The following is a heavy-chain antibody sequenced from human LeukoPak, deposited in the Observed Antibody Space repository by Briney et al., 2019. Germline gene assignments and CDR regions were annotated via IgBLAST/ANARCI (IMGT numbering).Heavy chain of an antibody. V-gene: IGHV4-31*03. J-gene: IGHJ1*01. Sequence: SETLSLTCTVSGGSISSGGYYWSWIRQHPGKGLEWIGYIYYSGSTYYNPSLKSRVTISVDTSKNQFSLKLSSVTAADTAVYYCARGQRGNFQHWGQGTLVTVSS. CDR1: GGSISSGGYY. CDR2: IYYSGST. CDR3: ARGQRGNFQH. D-gene: IGHD6-25*01.